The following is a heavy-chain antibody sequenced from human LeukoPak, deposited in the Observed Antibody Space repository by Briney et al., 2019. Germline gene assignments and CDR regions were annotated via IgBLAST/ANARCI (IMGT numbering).Heavy chain of an antibody. CDR1: GFTLSGYW. Sequence: GGSLRLSCAASGFTLSGYWMSWVRQAPGKGLEWVARLHADGIERYYVDPVKGRFTISRDNAKNSLHLQMYSLRHDDTAVYYCARGGYSFDYLGQGTLVTVSS. V-gene: IGHV3-7*01. J-gene: IGHJ4*02. D-gene: IGHD5-12*01. CDR2: LHADGIER. CDR3: ARGGYSFDY.